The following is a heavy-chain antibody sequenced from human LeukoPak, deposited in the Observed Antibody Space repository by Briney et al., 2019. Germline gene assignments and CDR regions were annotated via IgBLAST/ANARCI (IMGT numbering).Heavy chain of an antibody. CDR3: ARAHGYSYGHFDY. J-gene: IGHJ4*02. D-gene: IGHD5-18*01. CDR2: IYTSGST. V-gene: IGHV4-61*02. CDR1: GGSISSGSYY. Sequence: SQTLSLTCTVSGGSISSGSYYWSWIRQPAGKGLEWIGRIYTSGSTNYNPSLKSRVTISVDTSKNQFSLKLSSVTAADTAVYYCARAHGYSYGHFDYWGQGILVTVSS.